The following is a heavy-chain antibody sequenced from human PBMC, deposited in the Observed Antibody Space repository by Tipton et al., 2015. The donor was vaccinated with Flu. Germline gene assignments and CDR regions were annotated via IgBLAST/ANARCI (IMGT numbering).Heavy chain of an antibody. D-gene: IGHD1-7*01. CDR3: AGGSAGTQGN. Sequence: SLRLSCAASGFTFDWMHWVRQAPGKGLVCVSRINSGGKITNYADSVKGRFTISRDNARSTLHLQMNSLRVEDTAVYFCAGGSAGTQGNWGQGTLVTVSS. V-gene: IGHV3-74*01. J-gene: IGHJ4*02. CDR1: GFTFDW. CDR2: INSGGKIT.